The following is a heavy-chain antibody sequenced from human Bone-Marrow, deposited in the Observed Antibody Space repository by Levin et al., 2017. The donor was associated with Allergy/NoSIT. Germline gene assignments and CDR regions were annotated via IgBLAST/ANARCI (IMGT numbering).Heavy chain of an antibody. CDR3: ARGNYNDGRGFQH. CDR1: GFTFSYSY. J-gene: IGHJ1*01. CDR2: ISGGADAI. Sequence: GGSLRLSCAASGFTFSYSYMSWIRQAPGKGLEWVSYISGGADAIYYADSVKGRFTISRDNTKNSVFLQMNSLRAEDTAVYYCARGNYNDGRGFQHWGQGTLVTVSS. D-gene: IGHD3-10*01. V-gene: IGHV3-11*01.